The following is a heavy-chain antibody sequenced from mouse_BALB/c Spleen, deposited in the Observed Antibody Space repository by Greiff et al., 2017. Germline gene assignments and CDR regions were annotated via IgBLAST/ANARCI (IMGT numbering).Heavy chain of an antibody. J-gene: IGHJ4*01. CDR1: GYTFTDYW. Sequence: QVQLQQPGAELVMPGASVKMSCKASGYTFTDYWMHWVKQRPGQGLEWIGAIDTSDSYTSYNQKFKGKATLTVDESSSTAYMQLSSLTSEDSAVYYCARYGYYYAMDYCGQGTSVTVSS. D-gene: IGHD2-2*01. CDR2: IDTSDSYT. V-gene: IGHV1-69*01. CDR3: ARYGYYYAMDY.